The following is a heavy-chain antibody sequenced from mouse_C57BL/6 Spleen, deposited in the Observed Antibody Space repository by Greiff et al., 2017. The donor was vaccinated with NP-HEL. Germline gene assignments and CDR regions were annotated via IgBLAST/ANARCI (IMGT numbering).Heavy chain of an antibody. CDR2: IHPNSGST. V-gene: IGHV1-64*01. J-gene: IGHJ2*01. CDR1: GYTFTSYW. D-gene: IGHD3-2*02. CDR3: ARSQTAQATDD. Sequence: QVQLQQPGAELVKPGASVKLSCKASGYTFTSYWMHWVKQRPGQGLEWIGMIHPNSGSTNYNEKFKSKATLTVDRSSSTAYMQLSSLTSEDSAVYYCARSQTAQATDDWGQGTTLTVSS.